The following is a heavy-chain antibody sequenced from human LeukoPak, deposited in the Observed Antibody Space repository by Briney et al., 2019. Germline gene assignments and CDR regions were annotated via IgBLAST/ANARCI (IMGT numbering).Heavy chain of an antibody. V-gene: IGHV3-21*01. J-gene: IGHJ4*02. CDR2: ISSSSSYI. D-gene: IGHD4-4*01. Sequence: GGSLRLSCAASGFTFSSYSMNWVRRAPGKGLEWVSSISSSSSYIYYADSVKGRFTISRDNSKNTLYLQMNSLRAEDTAVYYCARLQQYYFDYWGQGTLVTVSS. CDR1: GFTFSSYS. CDR3: ARLQQYYFDY.